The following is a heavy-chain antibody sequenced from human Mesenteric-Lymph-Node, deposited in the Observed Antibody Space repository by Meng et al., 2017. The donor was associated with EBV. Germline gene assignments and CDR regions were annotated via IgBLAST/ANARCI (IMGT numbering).Heavy chain of an antibody. J-gene: IGHJ4*02. CDR3: ARDRYAYNYYFDY. V-gene: IGHV1-69*01. Sequence: HVVLVQSWADVKNPGAWVKFSCKTSADTFSTYDITCVRQAPGQGPEWRGGIIPLCGPPNYAQKFQGRVTIIADESTNTAYMELSSLRSEDTAVYYCARDRYAYNYYFDYWGQGTLVTVSS. CDR1: ADTFSTYD. CDR2: IIPLCGPP. D-gene: IGHD5-24*01.